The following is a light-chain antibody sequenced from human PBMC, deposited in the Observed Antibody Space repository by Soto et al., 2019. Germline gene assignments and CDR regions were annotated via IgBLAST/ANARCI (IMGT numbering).Light chain of an antibody. J-gene: IGLJ2*01. CDR1: SSDVGGYNH. Sequence: QSALTQPASVSGSPGQSITISCTGTSSDVGGYNHVSWYQHSPGKAPKLILFAVSDRPSGVSHRFSGSKSGNTASLTISGLQADNEADYYCCSYTSLSTVVFGGGTKVTVL. V-gene: IGLV2-14*01. CDR2: AVS. CDR3: CSYTSLSTVV.